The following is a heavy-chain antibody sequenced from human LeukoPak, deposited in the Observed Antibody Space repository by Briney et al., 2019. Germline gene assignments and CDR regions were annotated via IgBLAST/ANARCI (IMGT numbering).Heavy chain of an antibody. CDR3: AREAAYSSSWSY. J-gene: IGHJ4*02. V-gene: IGHV1-18*01. CDR1: GGTFSSYA. D-gene: IGHD6-13*01. CDR2: ISAYNGNT. Sequence: ASVKVSCKASGGTFSSYAISWVRQAPGQGLEWMGWISAYNGNTNYAQKFQGRVTMTRDTSTNTVYMEMSSLRSEDTAVYYCAREAAYSSSWSYWGQGTLVTVS.